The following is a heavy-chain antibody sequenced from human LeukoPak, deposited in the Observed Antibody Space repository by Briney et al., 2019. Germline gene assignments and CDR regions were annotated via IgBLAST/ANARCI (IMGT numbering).Heavy chain of an antibody. J-gene: IGHJ4*02. CDR2: IYYSGST. D-gene: IGHD6-13*01. CDR1: GGSISSGGYY. Sequence: SQTLSLTCTVSGGSISSGGYYWSWIRQHPGKGLEWIGYIYYSGSTYYNPPLKSRVTISVDTSKNQFSLKLSSVTAADTAVYYCARDFAAAGLDYWGQGTLVTVSS. V-gene: IGHV4-31*03. CDR3: ARDFAAAGLDY.